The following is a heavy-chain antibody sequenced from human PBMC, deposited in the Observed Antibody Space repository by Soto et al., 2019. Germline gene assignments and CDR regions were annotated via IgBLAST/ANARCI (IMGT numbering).Heavy chain of an antibody. V-gene: IGHV1-18*01. J-gene: IGHJ3*02. CDR3: ARDYYDSSGPSYDAFDI. CDR1: GYTFTSYG. D-gene: IGHD3-22*01. Sequence: QVQLVQSGAEVKKPGASVKVSCKASGYTFTSYGISWVRQAPGQGLEWMGWISAYNGNTNYAQKLRGRVTMTTDTSTSTAYMELRSLRSDDTAVYYCARDYYDSSGPSYDAFDIWGQGTMVTVSS. CDR2: ISAYNGNT.